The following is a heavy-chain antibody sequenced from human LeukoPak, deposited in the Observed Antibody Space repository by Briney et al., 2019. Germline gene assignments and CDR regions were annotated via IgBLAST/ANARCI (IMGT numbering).Heavy chain of an antibody. CDR3: ARHGRFYDAFDI. V-gene: IGHV1-2*02. D-gene: IGHD3-3*01. Sequence: ASVKVSCKASGYTFTGYYMHWVRQAPGHGLERMGWINPNSGGTNYAQKFQGRVTMTRDTSISTAYMDLSRLRSDDTAVYYCARHGRFYDAFDIWGQGTMVTVSS. CDR1: GYTFTGYY. J-gene: IGHJ3*02. CDR2: INPNSGGT.